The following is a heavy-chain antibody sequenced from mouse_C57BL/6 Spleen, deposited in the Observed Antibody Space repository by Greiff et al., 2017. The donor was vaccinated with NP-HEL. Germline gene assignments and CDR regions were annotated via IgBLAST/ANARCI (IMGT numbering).Heavy chain of an antibody. CDR1: GYTFTDYY. D-gene: IGHD1-1*01. CDR3: ASYYYGSSYYYCDY. V-gene: IGHV1-26*01. CDR2: INPNNGGT. J-gene: IGHJ2*01. Sequence: EVQLQQSGPELVKPGASVKISCKASGYTFTDYYMNWVKQSHGKSLEWIGDINPNNGGTSYNQKFKGKATLTVDKSSSTAYMELRSLTSEDSAVYYCASYYYGSSYYYCDYWGQGTTLTVSS.